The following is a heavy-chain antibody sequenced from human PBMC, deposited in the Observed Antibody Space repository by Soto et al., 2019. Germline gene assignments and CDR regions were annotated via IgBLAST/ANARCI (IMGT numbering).Heavy chain of an antibody. CDR1: GGTVSNSA. D-gene: IGHD6-13*01. Sequence: QVQLVQSGAEVKKPGSSVKVSCKASGGTVSNSAISWLRQAPGQGLEWMGGITPILGPATYSQKFQHRVTIPADESTGTGYMELSSVASGVTAVYFCGGGSSWTKVQYCGQGTLVTVSS. CDR3: GGGSSWTKVQY. J-gene: IGHJ4*02. V-gene: IGHV1-69*01. CDR2: ITPILGPA.